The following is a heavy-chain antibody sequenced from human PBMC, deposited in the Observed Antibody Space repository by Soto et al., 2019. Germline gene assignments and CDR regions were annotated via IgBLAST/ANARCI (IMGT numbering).Heavy chain of an antibody. J-gene: IGHJ3*02. Sequence: ASVKVSCKASGYTFTGYYMHWGRQAPGQGLEWMGWINPNSGGTNFAQKFQGWVTMTRDTSISTAYMELSRLRSDDTAVYYCARDLVGATIRHDAFDIWGQGTMVTVSS. D-gene: IGHD1-26*01. CDR2: INPNSGGT. CDR3: ARDLVGATIRHDAFDI. V-gene: IGHV1-2*04. CDR1: GYTFTGYY.